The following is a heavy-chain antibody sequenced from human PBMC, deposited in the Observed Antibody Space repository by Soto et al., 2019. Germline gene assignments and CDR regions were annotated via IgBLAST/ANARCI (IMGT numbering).Heavy chain of an antibody. CDR3: AIWGSGNYYFDY. CDR1: GYTFTSYG. V-gene: IGHV1-18*01. CDR2: ISAYNGNT. Sequence: GASVKVSCKASGYTFTSYGISWVRQAPGQGLEWMGWISAYNGNTNYAQKFQGGVTMTRDTSINTAYMELSRLRSDDTAVYYCAIWGSGNYYFDYWGQGTLVTVSS. D-gene: IGHD3-16*01. J-gene: IGHJ4*02.